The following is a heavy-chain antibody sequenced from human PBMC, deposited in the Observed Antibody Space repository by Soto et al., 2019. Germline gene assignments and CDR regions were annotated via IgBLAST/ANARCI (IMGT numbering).Heavy chain of an antibody. Sequence: ASVKVSCKVSGYTLTELSMHWVRQAPGKGLEWMGGFDPEDGDTIYAQKFQGRVTMTEDTSTYTAYMELSSLRSDDTAVYYCATDADCYGGLDYWGQGTLVTVSS. CDR1: GYTLTELS. J-gene: IGHJ4*02. CDR3: ATDADCYGGLDY. V-gene: IGHV1-24*01. CDR2: FDPEDGDT. D-gene: IGHD2-15*01.